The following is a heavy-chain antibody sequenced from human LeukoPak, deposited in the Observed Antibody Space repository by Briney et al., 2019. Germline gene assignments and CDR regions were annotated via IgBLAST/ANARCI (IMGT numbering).Heavy chain of an antibody. V-gene: IGHV3-23*01. CDR2: ISVSGGST. CDR1: GFTFTNYA. D-gene: IGHD4-17*01. Sequence: GGSLRLSCAASGFTFTNYAMTWVRQAPGKGLEWVSGISVSGGSTYYADSVKGRFTISRDTSKNTPYLQMNSLRAEDTAVYYCARDTYGDGFDYWGQGTLVTVSS. J-gene: IGHJ4*02. CDR3: ARDTYGDGFDY.